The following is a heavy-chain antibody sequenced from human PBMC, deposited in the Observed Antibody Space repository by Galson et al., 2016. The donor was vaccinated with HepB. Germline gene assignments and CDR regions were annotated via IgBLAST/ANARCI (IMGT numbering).Heavy chain of an antibody. CDR3: GKRIPVAGSWGGGLDY. J-gene: IGHJ4*02. CDR1: GFTFSSYG. Sequence: LRLSCAASGFTFSSYGMHWVRQAPGKGLEWVAAISYDGSHKYYADSVKGRFTISRDNSKNTVYLQANSLRAGDTAVYYCGKRIPVAGSWGGGLDYWGQGTLVTVSS. D-gene: IGHD6-19*01. V-gene: IGHV3-30*18. CDR2: ISYDGSHK.